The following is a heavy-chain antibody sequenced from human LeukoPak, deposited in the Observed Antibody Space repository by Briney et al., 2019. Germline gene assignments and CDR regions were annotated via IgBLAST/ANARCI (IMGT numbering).Heavy chain of an antibody. J-gene: IGHJ4*02. CDR3: GSVVVAATPDYFDY. Sequence: SETLSLTCTVSGGSISSSSYCWGWIRQPPGKGLEWIGSIYYSGSTYYNPSLKSRVTISVDTSKNQFSLKLSSVTAADTAVYYCGSVVVAATPDYFDYWGQGTLVTVSS. V-gene: IGHV4-39*01. CDR2: IYYSGST. CDR1: GGSISSSSYC. D-gene: IGHD2-15*01.